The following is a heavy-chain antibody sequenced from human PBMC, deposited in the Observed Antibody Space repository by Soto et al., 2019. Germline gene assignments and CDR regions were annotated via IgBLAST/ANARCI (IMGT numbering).Heavy chain of an antibody. D-gene: IGHD1-1*01. CDR3: ARGDEPLWSTPDY. CDR1: GFTFSSYW. V-gene: IGHV3-7*05. J-gene: IGHJ4*02. Sequence: EVQLVESGGGLVQPGGSLRLSCAASGFTFSSYWMSWVRQAPGKGLEWVANIKQDGSEKDYVDSVKGRFTISRDNAKNSLYLQMNSLRAEDTAVYYCARGDEPLWSTPDYWGQGTLVTVSS. CDR2: IKQDGSEK.